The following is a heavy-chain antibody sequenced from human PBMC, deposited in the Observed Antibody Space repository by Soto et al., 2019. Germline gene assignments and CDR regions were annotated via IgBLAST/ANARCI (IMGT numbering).Heavy chain of an antibody. CDR1: VGSISSYY. D-gene: IGHD6-6*01. CDR3: ARGPEYSSSLYWFDP. Sequence: SETLSLTCTVSVGSISSYYWSWIRQPPGKGLEWIGYIYYSGSTNYNPSLKSRVTISVDTSKNQFSLKLSSVTAAYTAVYYCARGPEYSSSLYWFDPWGQGTIVTVSS. V-gene: IGHV4-59*01. CDR2: IYYSGST. J-gene: IGHJ5*02.